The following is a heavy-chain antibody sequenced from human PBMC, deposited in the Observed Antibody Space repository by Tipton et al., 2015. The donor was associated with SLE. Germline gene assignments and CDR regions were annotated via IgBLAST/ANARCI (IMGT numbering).Heavy chain of an antibody. J-gene: IGHJ3*02. V-gene: IGHV1-18*04. CDR2: ISAYNYHT. Sequence: QLVQSGAEVKKPGASVKVSCKGSGYNLTTYYMHWVRQAPGQGLDWMGWISAYNYHTNYVQKFQGRVTMTTDTATSTAYIDLGSLSSDDTAVYYCAVHSGSANHDAFDIWGQGSMVTVSS. D-gene: IGHD1-26*01. CDR3: AVHSGSANHDAFDI. CDR1: GYNLTTYY.